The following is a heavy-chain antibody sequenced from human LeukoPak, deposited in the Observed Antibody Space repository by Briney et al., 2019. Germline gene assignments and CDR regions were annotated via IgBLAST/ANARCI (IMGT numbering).Heavy chain of an antibody. CDR2: IFFSGTT. J-gene: IGHJ4*02. CDR3: ARVGSGGAWFDF. Sequence: SETLSLTCTVSSVSLTNYYWSWIRQPPGKGLEWIGYIFFSGTTNYNSSLKSRVTISVDTSKNQFSLKMTSVTAADTAVYFCARVGSGGAWFDFWGQGTLVTVSS. V-gene: IGHV4-59*01. CDR1: SVSLTNYY. D-gene: IGHD6-19*01.